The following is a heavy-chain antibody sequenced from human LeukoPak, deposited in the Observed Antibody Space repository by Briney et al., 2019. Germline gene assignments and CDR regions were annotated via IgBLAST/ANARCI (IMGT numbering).Heavy chain of an antibody. CDR2: INPSGGST. V-gene: IGHV1-46*01. J-gene: IGHJ4*02. Sequence: ASVKVSCKASGYTFTSYDINWVRRAPGQGLEWMGMINPSGGSTGYAQKFQGRVTMTRDMSTSTVYMELSSLRSEDTAVFYCARRAQVERRHSQFDYWGQGTLVTVSS. D-gene: IGHD1-1*01. CDR3: ARRAQVERRHSQFDY. CDR1: GYTFTSYD.